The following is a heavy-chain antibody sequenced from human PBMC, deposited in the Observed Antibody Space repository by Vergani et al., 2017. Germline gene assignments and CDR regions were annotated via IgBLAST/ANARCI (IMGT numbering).Heavy chain of an antibody. Sequence: EVSLMESGGDLVQPGGSLTVSCVGSGFMFNNYAMHWVRQAPGKGLEWVAYISLSGATKYYADCVAGRFTVSRDSVKNSVSLHMNSLRADDTAVYYCANPSYGSEYDSYYGLDVWGQGTTVIVSS. J-gene: IGHJ6*02. V-gene: IGHV3-48*01. CDR2: ISLSGATK. CDR3: ANPSYGSEYDSYYGLDV. D-gene: IGHD3-10*01. CDR1: GFMFNNYA.